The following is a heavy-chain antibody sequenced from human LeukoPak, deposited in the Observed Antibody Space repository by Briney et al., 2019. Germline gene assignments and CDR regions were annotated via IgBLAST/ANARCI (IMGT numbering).Heavy chain of an antibody. CDR1: GFTFSSYA. D-gene: IGHD2-15*01. J-gene: IGHJ3*02. CDR3: ARWETYCSGGSCYDAFDI. V-gene: IGHV3-30*04. Sequence: PGGSLRLSCAASGFTFSSYAMHWVRQAPGKGLEWVAVISYDGSNKYYADSVKGRFTISRDNSKNALYLQMNSLRADDTAVYYCARWETYCSGGSCYDAFDIWGQGTMVTVSS. CDR2: ISYDGSNK.